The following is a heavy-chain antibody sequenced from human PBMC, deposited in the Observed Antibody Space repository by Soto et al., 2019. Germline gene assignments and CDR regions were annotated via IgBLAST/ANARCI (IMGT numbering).Heavy chain of an antibody. Sequence: SETLSLTCTVSGGPISSYYWSWIRQPPGKGLGWIGYIYYSGSTNYNPSLKSRVTISVDTSKNQFSLKLSSVTAADTAVYYRARSYGELVSNYYYYGMDVWGQGTTVTVSS. CDR3: ARSYGELVSNYYYYGMDV. D-gene: IGHD6-6*01. CDR2: IYYSGST. CDR1: GGPISSYY. J-gene: IGHJ6*02. V-gene: IGHV4-59*01.